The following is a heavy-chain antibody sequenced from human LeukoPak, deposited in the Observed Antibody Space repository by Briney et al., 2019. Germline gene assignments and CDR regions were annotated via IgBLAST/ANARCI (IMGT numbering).Heavy chain of an antibody. CDR2: INPNSGGT. J-gene: IGHJ4*02. CDR3: ATGYCINGVCFPPGTNYYFDY. Sequence: ASVKVSCKASGYTFTGYYMHWVRQAPGQGLEWMGRINPNSGGTNYAQKFQGRVTMTRDTPISTAYMELSRLRSEDTAVYYCATGYCINGVCFPPGTNYYFDYWGQGTLVTVSS. CDR1: GYTFTGYY. V-gene: IGHV1-2*06. D-gene: IGHD2-8*01.